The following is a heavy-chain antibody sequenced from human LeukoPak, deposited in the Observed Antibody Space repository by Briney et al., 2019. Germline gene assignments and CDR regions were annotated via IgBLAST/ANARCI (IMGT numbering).Heavy chain of an antibody. CDR3: ARDPKSRGAYYYDSSGYYYFDY. D-gene: IGHD3-22*01. CDR1: GFTFSSYS. CDR2: ISSSSSYI. J-gene: IGHJ4*02. Sequence: GGSLRLSCAASGFTFSSYSMNWVRQAPGKGLEWVSSISSSSSYIYYADSVKGRFTISRDNAKNSLYLQMNSLRAEDTAVYYCARDPKSRGAYYYDSSGYYYFDYWGQGTLVTVSS. V-gene: IGHV3-21*01.